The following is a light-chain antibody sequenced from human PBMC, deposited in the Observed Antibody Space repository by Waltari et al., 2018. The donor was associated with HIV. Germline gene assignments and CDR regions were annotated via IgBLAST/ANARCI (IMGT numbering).Light chain of an antibody. V-gene: IGLV2-14*03. CDR3: SSYSSISTVV. Sequence: QSALTQPASMSASPGQSIIISCTGSSSDVGGYNYVSWFQQHPGKAPKFLLYDVSNRPSGVSNRFSGSKSGNTASLTISGLQAEDEADYYCSSYSSISTVVFGGGTKLTVL. CDR1: SSDVGGYNY. CDR2: DVS. J-gene: IGLJ2*01.